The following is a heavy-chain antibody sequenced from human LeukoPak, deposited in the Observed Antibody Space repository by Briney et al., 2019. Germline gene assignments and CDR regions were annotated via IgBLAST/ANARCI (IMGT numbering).Heavy chain of an antibody. V-gene: IGHV3-30*02. CDR1: GFTFSSSG. J-gene: IGHJ4*02. D-gene: IGHD3-16*02. CDR3: AKGAFVRLGELSPH. Sequence: GGSLRLSCAASGFTFSSSGMHWVRQAPGRGLEWVAFIQHDGTKTYYADSVKGRFTISRDSSENTLYLQMNILGTDDTAVYYCAKGAFVRLGELSPHWGQGTLVTVSS. CDR2: IQHDGTKT.